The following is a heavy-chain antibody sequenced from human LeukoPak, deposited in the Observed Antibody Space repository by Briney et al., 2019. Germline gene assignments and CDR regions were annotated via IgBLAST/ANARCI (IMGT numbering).Heavy chain of an antibody. J-gene: IGHJ4*02. CDR2: IFYSGST. CDR1: GGSISGYY. CDR3: ARVRYCGGDCFPFDY. V-gene: IGHV4-59*01. Sequence: NPSETLSLTCSVSGGSISGYYWTWIRQPPGKGLEWIGYIFYSGSTNYNPSLKSRATISVGKSKHQSSLSLTSVSAAYAAVYYCARVRYCGGDCFPFDYWGEGTRVTVST. D-gene: IGHD2-21*01.